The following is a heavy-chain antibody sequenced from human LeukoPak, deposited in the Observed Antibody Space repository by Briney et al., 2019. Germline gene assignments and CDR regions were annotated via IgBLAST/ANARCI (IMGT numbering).Heavy chain of an antibody. V-gene: IGHV1-69*06. D-gene: IGHD3-9*01. J-gene: IGHJ4*02. Sequence: ASVKVSCKASGGTFSSYAISWVRQDPGQGLEWMGGIIPIFGTANYAQKFQGRVTITADKSTSTAYMELSSLRSEDTAVYYCARDSSDYDILTGYPRFDYWGQGTLVTVSS. CDR2: IIPIFGTA. CDR3: ARDSSDYDILTGYPRFDY. CDR1: GGTFSSYA.